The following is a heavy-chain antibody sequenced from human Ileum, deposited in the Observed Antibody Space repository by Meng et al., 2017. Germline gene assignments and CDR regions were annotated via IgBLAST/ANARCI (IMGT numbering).Heavy chain of an antibody. Sequence: VQLVVSGEGFVKPGVSITLCCAASGFTFSERWMTWVRQAPGKGLEWVGHIQSIADGGTTDYAAPVKGRFTISRDDSKSTLYLQMNSLKTEDTAVYYCTTFYAGYWGQGTLVTVSS. CDR3: TTFYAGY. CDR1: GFTFSERW. D-gene: IGHD3-16*01. CDR2: IQSIADGGTT. J-gene: IGHJ4*02. V-gene: IGHV3-15*01.